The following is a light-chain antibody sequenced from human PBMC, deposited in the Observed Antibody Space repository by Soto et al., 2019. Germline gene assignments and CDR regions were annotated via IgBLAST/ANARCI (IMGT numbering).Light chain of an antibody. Sequence: VVLNPSRASLSVCPGESAALSGLASQSVMSNYLSWYQQQPGQPPRLLIYGASTRATGIPARFSGSGSGTEFTLTISSLQSEDFAVYYCQQYNNWPPWTFGQGTKVDIK. J-gene: IGKJ1*01. V-gene: IGKV3-15*01. CDR1: QSVMSN. CDR3: QQYNNWPPWT. CDR2: GAS.